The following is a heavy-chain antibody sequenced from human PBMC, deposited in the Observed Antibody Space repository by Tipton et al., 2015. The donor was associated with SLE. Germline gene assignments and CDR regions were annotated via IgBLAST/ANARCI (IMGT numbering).Heavy chain of an antibody. Sequence: QVQLVQSGAEVKKPGASVKVSCKAFGYTFTSYGLIWVRQAPGQGLEWMGWISAYNGNTNYAQKLQGRVIMTTVTSTTTAYMELRSLQSDDTAVYYCARGGVGLRGLTYYKDVWGKVTPVTFSS. CDR1: GYTFTSYG. CDR2: ISAYNGNT. D-gene: IGHD2-21*01. J-gene: IGHJ6*03. CDR3: ARGGVGLRGLTYYKDV. V-gene: IGHV1-18*04.